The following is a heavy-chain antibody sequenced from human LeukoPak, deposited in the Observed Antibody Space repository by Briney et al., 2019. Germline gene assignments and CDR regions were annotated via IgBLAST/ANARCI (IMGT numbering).Heavy chain of an antibody. Sequence: GGSLRLSCAASGFTFSSYAMHWVRQAPGKGLEWVAVTSYDGSNKYYADSVKGRFTISRDNSKNTLYLQMNSLRAEDTAVYYCARDWPYSGSYYPTDWGQGTLVTVSS. CDR2: TSYDGSNK. J-gene: IGHJ4*02. CDR3: ARDWPYSGSYYPTD. V-gene: IGHV3-30*04. D-gene: IGHD1-26*01. CDR1: GFTFSSYA.